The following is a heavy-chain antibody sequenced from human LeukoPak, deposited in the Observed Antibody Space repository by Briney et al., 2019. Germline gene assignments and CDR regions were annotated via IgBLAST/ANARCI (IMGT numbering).Heavy chain of an antibody. J-gene: IGHJ4*02. CDR3: ARKSPNVYYFDY. V-gene: IGHV4-31*03. CDR1: GGSISSGGYY. CDR2: IYYSGST. D-gene: IGHD3-10*02. Sequence: SQTLSLTCTVSGGSISSGGYYWSWIRQHPGKGLEWIGYIYYSGSTYYNPSLKSRVTMSVDTSKNQFSLKLSSVTAVDTAVYYCARKSPNVYYFDYWGQGTLVTVSS.